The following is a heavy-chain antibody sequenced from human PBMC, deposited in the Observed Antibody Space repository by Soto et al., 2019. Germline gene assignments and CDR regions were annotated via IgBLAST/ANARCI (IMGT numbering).Heavy chain of an antibody. CDR2: IWYDGSNK. J-gene: IGHJ6*02. CDR3: ARFESGPYGGGDCYPYYYGMDV. Sequence: GGSLRLSCAASGFTFSSYGMHWVRQAPGKGLEWVAVIWYDGSNKYYADSVKGRFTISRDNSKNTLYLQMNSLRAEDTAVYYCARFESGPYGGGDCYPYYYGMDVWGQGTTVTVSS. V-gene: IGHV3-33*01. CDR1: GFTFSSYG. D-gene: IGHD2-21*02.